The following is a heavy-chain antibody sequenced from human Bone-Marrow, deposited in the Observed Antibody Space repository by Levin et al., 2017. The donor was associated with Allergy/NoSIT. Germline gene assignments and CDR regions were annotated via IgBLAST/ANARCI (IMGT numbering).Heavy chain of an antibody. CDR1: GFNFRNYA. D-gene: IGHD2-15*01. Sequence: GGSLRLSCEVSGFNFRNYAMHWVRQAPGRGLEWVAITSSDGMNKNYIDSVKGRFTISRDNSRNRLFLQMSGLRVEDTGIYFCAKDISGGWKSPFRWGPTVAYDYYMDVWGKGTTVVVSS. V-gene: IGHV3-30*18. CDR3: AKDISGGWKSPFRWGPTVAYDYYMDV. CDR2: TSSDGMNK. J-gene: IGHJ6*03.